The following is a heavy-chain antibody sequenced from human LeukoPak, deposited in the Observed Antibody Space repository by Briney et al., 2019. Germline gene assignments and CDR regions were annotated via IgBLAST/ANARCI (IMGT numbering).Heavy chain of an antibody. Sequence: PGGSLRLSCAASGFTFSSYSMNWVRQAPGKGLEWVSYISSSSSYIYYADSVKGRFTISRDNAKNSLYLQMNSLRAEDTAVYYCAREYYGSGSYGDYWGQGTLVTVSS. CDR3: AREYYGSGSYGDY. D-gene: IGHD3-10*01. V-gene: IGHV3-21*05. CDR2: ISSSSSYI. J-gene: IGHJ4*02. CDR1: GFTFSSYS.